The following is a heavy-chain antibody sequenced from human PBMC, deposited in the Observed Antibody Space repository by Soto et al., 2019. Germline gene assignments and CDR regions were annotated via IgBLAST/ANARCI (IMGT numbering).Heavy chain of an antibody. CDR3: ARESGDYYDSSAQGNWFDP. Sequence: TFTSYYMHWVRQAPGQGLEWMGIINPSGGSTSYAQKFQGRVTMTRDTSTSTVYMELSSLRSEDTAVYYCARESGDYYDSSAQGNWFDPWGQGTLVTVSS. CDR2: INPSGGST. J-gene: IGHJ5*02. D-gene: IGHD3-22*01. CDR1: TFTSYY. V-gene: IGHV1-46*03.